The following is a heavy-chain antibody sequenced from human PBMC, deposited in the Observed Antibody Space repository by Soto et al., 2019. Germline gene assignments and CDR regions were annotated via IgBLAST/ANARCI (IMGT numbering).Heavy chain of an antibody. Sequence: QVQLQESGPGLVRPSETLSLTCTVSGDAMSSNYWSWIRQPPGKGLEWIGYVYYAGATSYNPSLKSRVTISVDTSKNQSSLKLSSVTAADTAVYYCARAMGDWGTYYYYYGMDVWGQGTTVTVSS. CDR3: ARAMGDWGTYYYYYGMDV. CDR1: GDAMSSNY. J-gene: IGHJ6*02. CDR2: VYYAGAT. V-gene: IGHV4-59*01. D-gene: IGHD3-16*01.